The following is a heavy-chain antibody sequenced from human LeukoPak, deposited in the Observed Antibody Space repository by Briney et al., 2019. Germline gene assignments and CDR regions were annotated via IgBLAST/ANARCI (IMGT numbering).Heavy chain of an antibody. J-gene: IGHJ5*02. Sequence: PGGSLRLSCAASGFTFSSYSMNWVRQAPGKGLEWVSSISSRSSYIYYADSVKGRFTISRDNAKNSLYLQMNSLRAEDTAVYYCASSTYYYGSGSYYPWGQGTLVTVSS. CDR1: GFTFSSYS. CDR2: ISSRSSYI. CDR3: ASSTYYYGSGSYYP. V-gene: IGHV3-21*01. D-gene: IGHD3-10*01.